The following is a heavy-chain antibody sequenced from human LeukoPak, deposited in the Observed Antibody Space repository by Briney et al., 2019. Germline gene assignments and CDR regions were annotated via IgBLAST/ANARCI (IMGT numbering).Heavy chain of an antibody. CDR3: TSTLGY. V-gene: IGHV3-15*01. J-gene: IGHJ4*02. D-gene: IGHD3-16*01. CDR2: IQTITDGGTT. CDR1: GFTFSNAW. Sequence: PGGSLRLSCTASGFTFSNAWMNWVRQAPGKGLEWVGRIQTITDGGTTDYAAPVRGRFTISRDDSKNTLYLQMNSLKTEDTAVYYCTSTLGYWGQGTLVIVSS.